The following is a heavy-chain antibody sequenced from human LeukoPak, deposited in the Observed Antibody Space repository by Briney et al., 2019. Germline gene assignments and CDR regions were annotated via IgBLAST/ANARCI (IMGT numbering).Heavy chain of an antibody. V-gene: IGHV3-30*02. CDR3: AKSWGYEQWPDY. D-gene: IGHD6-19*01. CDR2: IRYDGSNK. Sequence: GGSLRLSCAASEFPFRNYAMSWVRQAPGKGLEWVAFIRYDGSNKYYADSVKGRFTISRDNSKNTLYLQMNSLRAEDTAVYYCAKSWGYEQWPDYWGQGTLVTVSS. J-gene: IGHJ4*02. CDR1: EFPFRNYA.